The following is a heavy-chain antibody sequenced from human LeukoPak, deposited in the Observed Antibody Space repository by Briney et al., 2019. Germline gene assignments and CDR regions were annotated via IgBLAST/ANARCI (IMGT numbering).Heavy chain of an antibody. CDR2: ISGSGGST. CDR3: TRDRGSYYYDTGY. Sequence: PGGSLRLSCAASGFTFSSYAMSWVRQAPGKGLEWVSAISGSGGSTYYADSVKGRFTISRDISKNKLYLQMRSLRAEDTAVYYCTRDRGSYYYDTGYWGQGTLVTVSS. J-gene: IGHJ4*02. D-gene: IGHD3-22*01. V-gene: IGHV3-23*01. CDR1: GFTFSSYA.